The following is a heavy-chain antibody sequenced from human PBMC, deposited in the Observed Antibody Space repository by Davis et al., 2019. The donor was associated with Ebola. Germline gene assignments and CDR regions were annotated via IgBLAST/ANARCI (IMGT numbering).Heavy chain of an antibody. CDR1: GFTFSSYA. D-gene: IGHD3-3*01. CDR3: ARTNVLRFLEWAEGYGMDV. Sequence: GESLKISCAASGFTFSSYAMSWVRQAPGKGLEWVSSISSSSSYIYYADSVKGRFTISRDNAKNSLYLQMNSLRAEDTAVYYCARTNVLRFLEWAEGYGMDVWGQGTTVTVSS. V-gene: IGHV3-21*01. CDR2: ISSSSSYI. J-gene: IGHJ6*02.